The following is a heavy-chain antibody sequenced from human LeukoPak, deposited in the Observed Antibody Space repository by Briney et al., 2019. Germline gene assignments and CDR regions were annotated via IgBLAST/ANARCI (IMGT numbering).Heavy chain of an antibody. CDR1: GGSFSGYY. Sequence: SETLSLTCAVYGGSFSGYYWSWIRQPPGKGLEWIGEINHSGSTNYNPSLKSRVTISVDTSKNQFSLKLSSVTAADTAVYYCASTGSDSSGIDYWGQGTLVTVSS. CDR2: INHSGST. J-gene: IGHJ4*02. CDR3: ASTGSDSSGIDY. D-gene: IGHD3-22*01. V-gene: IGHV4-34*01.